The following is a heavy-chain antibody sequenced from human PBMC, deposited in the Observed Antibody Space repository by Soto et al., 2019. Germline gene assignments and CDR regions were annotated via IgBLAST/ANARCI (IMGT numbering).Heavy chain of an antibody. CDR2: ISAHNGNT. CDR3: ARGRYGDY. V-gene: IGHV1-18*01. Sequence: QVHLVQSGAEVKKPGASVKVSCKASGYTFTSYGITWVRQAPGQGLEWMGWISAHNGNTDYAQKLQGRVIVTSDTPTSTASVELRGLISADTAGYYCARGRYGDYWGQGALVTVSS. J-gene: IGHJ4*02. CDR1: GYTFTSYG. D-gene: IGHD1-1*01.